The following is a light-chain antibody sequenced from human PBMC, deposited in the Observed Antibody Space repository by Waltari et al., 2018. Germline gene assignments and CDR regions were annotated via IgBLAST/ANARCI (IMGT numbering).Light chain of an antibody. CDR3: SSYTSSSTLAV. V-gene: IGLV2-14*01. CDR2: DVS. Sequence: QSALTQPASVSGSPGQSITISCTGTSSDVGGYNYVSWYQQHPGKAPKVMIYDVSNRPSGVSNRFSGPKSGNPASLTISGLQGEDEADYYCSSYTSSSTLAVFGGGTKLTVL. CDR1: SSDVGGYNY. J-gene: IGLJ3*02.